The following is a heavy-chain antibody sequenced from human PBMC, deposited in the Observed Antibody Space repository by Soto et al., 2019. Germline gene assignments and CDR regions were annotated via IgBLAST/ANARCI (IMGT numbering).Heavy chain of an antibody. V-gene: IGHV3-33*01. CDR3: AREIEMATIYGPGY. CDR1: GFTFSSYG. CDR2: IWYDGSNK. Sequence: GGSLRLSCAASGFTFSSYGMHWVRQAPGKGLEWVAVIWYDGSNKYYADSVKGRFTISRDNSKNTLYLQMNSLRAEDTAVYYCAREIEMATIYGPGYWGQGTLVTVSS. D-gene: IGHD5-12*01. J-gene: IGHJ4*02.